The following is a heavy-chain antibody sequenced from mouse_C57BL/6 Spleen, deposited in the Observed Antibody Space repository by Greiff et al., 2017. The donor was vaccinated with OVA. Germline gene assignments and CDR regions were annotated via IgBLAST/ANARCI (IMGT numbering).Heavy chain of an antibody. V-gene: IGHV2-2*01. D-gene: IGHD2-1*01. CDR1: GFSLTSYG. CDR3: ARGGYGNYGDYAMDY. J-gene: IGHJ4*01. Sequence: VKLQESGPGLVQPSQSLSITCTVSGFSLTSYGVHWVRQSPGKGLEWLGVIWSGGSTDYNAAFISRLSISKDNSKSQVFFKMNSLQADDTAIYYCARGGYGNYGDYAMDYWGQGTSVTVSS. CDR2: IWSGGST.